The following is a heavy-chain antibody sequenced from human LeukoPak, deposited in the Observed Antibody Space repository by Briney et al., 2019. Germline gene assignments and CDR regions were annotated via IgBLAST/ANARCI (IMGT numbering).Heavy chain of an antibody. J-gene: IGHJ6*02. Sequence: ASAKVSCKASGYTFTSYDINWVRQATGQGLEWMGWMNPNSGNTGYAQKFQGRVTMTRNTSISTAYMELSSLRSEDTAVYYCARAGGEEQWLGHYYYYGMDVWGQGTTVTVSS. CDR3: ARAGGEEQWLGHYYYYGMDV. CDR1: GYTFTSYD. CDR2: MNPNSGNT. D-gene: IGHD6-19*01. V-gene: IGHV1-8*01.